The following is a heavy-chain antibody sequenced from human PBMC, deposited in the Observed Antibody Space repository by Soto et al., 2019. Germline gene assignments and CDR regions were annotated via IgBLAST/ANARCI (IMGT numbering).Heavy chain of an antibody. D-gene: IGHD3-3*01. CDR3: AREDVLRFLEWPRGFDP. V-gene: IGHV1-8*01. J-gene: IGHJ5*02. Sequence: ASVKVSCKASGYTFTSYDINWVRQATGQGLEWMGWMNPNSGNTGYAQKFQGRVTMTRNTSISTAYMELSGLRSEDTAVYYCAREDVLRFLEWPRGFDPWGQGTLVTVSS. CDR1: GYTFTSYD. CDR2: MNPNSGNT.